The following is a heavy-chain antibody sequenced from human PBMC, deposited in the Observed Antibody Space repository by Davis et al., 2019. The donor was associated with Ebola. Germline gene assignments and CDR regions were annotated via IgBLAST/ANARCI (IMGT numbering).Heavy chain of an antibody. CDR1: GYTFTNYY. Sequence: ASVKVSCKASGYTFTNYYMHWVRQAPGQGLEWMGMINPNDGRTIYAQKFQGRVTITADKSTSTAYMELSSLRSEDTAVYYCARADAAYCGGDCYPIYWGQGTLVTVSS. CDR3: ARADAAYCGGDCYPIY. J-gene: IGHJ4*02. D-gene: IGHD2-21*02. V-gene: IGHV1-46*01. CDR2: INPNDGRT.